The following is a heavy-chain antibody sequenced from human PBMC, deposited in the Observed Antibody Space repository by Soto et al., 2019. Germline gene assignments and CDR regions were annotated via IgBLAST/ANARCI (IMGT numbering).Heavy chain of an antibody. J-gene: IGHJ6*02. CDR1: GFTFSDYY. CDR3: ARAEVGYCSGGSCPTYYYGMDV. Sequence: GGSLRLSCAASGFTFSDYYMSWIRQAPGKGLEWVSYISSSSSYTNYADSVKGRFTISRDNAKNSLYLQMNSLRAEDTAVYYCARAEVGYCSGGSCPTYYYGMDVWGQGTQVTVYS. CDR2: ISSSSSYT. D-gene: IGHD2-15*01. V-gene: IGHV3-11*06.